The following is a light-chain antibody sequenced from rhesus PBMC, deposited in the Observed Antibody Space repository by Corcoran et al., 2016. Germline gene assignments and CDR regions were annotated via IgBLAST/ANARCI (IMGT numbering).Light chain of an antibody. V-gene: IGKV1-22*01. CDR2: KAS. J-gene: IGKJ2*01. CDR3: LQYSSAPYT. CDR1: QSISNW. Sequence: DIQMTQSPSSLSASVGDTVTITCRASQSISNWLNWYQQKPGKAPQLLNDKASSLQSGVPSRFKGSGSGTDFTLTISSLQPEDFATYYCLQYSSAPYTFGKGTKVEIK.